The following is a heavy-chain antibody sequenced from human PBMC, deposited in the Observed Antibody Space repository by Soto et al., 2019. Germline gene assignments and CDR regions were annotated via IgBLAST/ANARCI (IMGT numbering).Heavy chain of an antibody. J-gene: IGHJ6*02. D-gene: IGHD3-3*01. CDR2: IWYDGSNK. CDR1: GFTFSSYG. V-gene: IGHV3-33*01. CDR3: ARANFWSGYPPYYYYGMDV. Sequence: GGSLRLSCAASGFTFSSYGMHWVRQAPGKGLEWVAVIWYDGSNKYYADSVKGRFTISRDNSKNTLYLQMNSLRAEDTAVYYCARANFWSGYPPYYYYGMDVWGQGTTVTVSS.